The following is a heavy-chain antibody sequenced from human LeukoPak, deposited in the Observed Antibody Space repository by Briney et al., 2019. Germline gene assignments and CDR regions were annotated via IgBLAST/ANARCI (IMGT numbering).Heavy chain of an antibody. CDR3: AKDRSSGWPEYFQH. CDR1: GFTFSSYG. J-gene: IGHJ1*01. V-gene: IGHV3-30*18. Sequence: GGSLRLSCAASGFTFSSYGMHWVRQAPGKGLEWVAVISYDGSNKYYADSVKGRFTISRDNSKNTLYLQMNSPRAEDTAVYYCAKDRSSGWPEYFQHWGQGTLVTVSS. CDR2: ISYDGSNK. D-gene: IGHD6-19*01.